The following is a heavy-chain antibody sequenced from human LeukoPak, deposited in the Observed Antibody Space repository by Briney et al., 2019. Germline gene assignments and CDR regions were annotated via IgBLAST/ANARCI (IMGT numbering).Heavy chain of an antibody. J-gene: IGHJ4*02. CDR3: ARRRGGSSSSLDY. CDR1: GFTFSSDA. D-gene: IGHD6-6*01. CDR2: ISVSGGST. V-gene: IGHV3-23*01. Sequence: GGSLRLSWAPSGFTFSSDATSWVRQAPGKGVEWVSAISVSGGSTYYADSVKGRFTISRDNSKNTLYLQMNSLRVEDTAVYYCARRRGGSSSSLDYWGQGTLVTVSS.